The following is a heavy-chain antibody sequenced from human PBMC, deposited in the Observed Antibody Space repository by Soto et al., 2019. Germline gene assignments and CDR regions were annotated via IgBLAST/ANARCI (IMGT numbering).Heavy chain of an antibody. Sequence: ASVKVSCKASGYTFTSYYMHWVRQAPGQGLEWMGIINPSGGSTSYAQKFQGRVTMTRDTSTSTVYMELSSLRSEDTAVYYCARASHNSGNYYYYGMDGWGQGTTVTVSS. D-gene: IGHD6-13*01. V-gene: IGHV1-46*01. CDR2: INPSGGST. CDR3: ARASHNSGNYYYYGMDG. J-gene: IGHJ6*02. CDR1: GYTFTSYY.